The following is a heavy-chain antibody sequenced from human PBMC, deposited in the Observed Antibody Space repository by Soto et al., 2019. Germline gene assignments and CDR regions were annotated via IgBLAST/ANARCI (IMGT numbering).Heavy chain of an antibody. J-gene: IGHJ3*02. CDR2: ISWNSGSI. CDR3: AKGLGGSGSHDAFDI. Sequence: GGSLILSCAASGFTFYDYAMHSVRQAPGKGLEWVSGISWNSGSIGYADSVKGRFTISRDNAKTSLYLQMNSLRAEDTALYYCAKGLGGSGSHDAFDIWGQGTMVTVSS. V-gene: IGHV3-9*01. CDR1: GFTFYDYA. D-gene: IGHD3-10*01.